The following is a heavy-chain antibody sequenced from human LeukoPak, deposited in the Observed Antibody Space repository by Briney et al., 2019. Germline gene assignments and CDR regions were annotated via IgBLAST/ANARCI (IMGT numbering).Heavy chain of an antibody. D-gene: IGHD3-3*01. CDR1: GFTFSSYA. CDR2: ISGSGGST. Sequence: GGSLRLSCAASGFTFSSYAMSWVRQAPGKGLEWVSAISGSGGSTYYADSVKGRFTISRDNSKNTLYLQMNSLRAEDTAVYYCAKAVGITIFGVVLTLHLMDVWGQGTTVTVSS. V-gene: IGHV3-23*01. J-gene: IGHJ6*02. CDR3: AKAVGITIFGVVLTLHLMDV.